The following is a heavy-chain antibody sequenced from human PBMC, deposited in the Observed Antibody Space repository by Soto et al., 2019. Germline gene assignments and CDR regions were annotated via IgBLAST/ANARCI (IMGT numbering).Heavy chain of an antibody. CDR2: IIPIFGTA. D-gene: IGHD2-15*01. J-gene: IGHJ3*02. CDR1: GGTFSSYA. CDR3: ARDGRGTMVVPNDAFDI. V-gene: IGHV1-69*13. Sequence: SVKVSCKASGGTFSSYAISWVRQAPGQGLEWMGGIIPIFGTANYAQKFQGRVTITADESTSTAYMELSSLRSEDTAVYYCARDGRGTMVVPNDAFDIWGQGTMVTVSS.